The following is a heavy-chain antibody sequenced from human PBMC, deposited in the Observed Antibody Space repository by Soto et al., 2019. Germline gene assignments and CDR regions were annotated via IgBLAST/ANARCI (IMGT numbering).Heavy chain of an antibody. CDR1: GYSFVSHG. J-gene: IGHJ4*02. CDR2: IGPYKGGT. V-gene: IGHV1-18*04. Sequence: QLVQSGPEVKKPGASVRLSCKASGYSFVSHGIGCGRHATGQGLEWMAWIGPYKGGTKYAQRLQGRVTVTTDTHTSSVYMELRNLGPDDTAVYYCAIDVQHWWEYATGGFDYWGQGTLVAVSS. CDR3: AIDVQHWWEYATGGFDY. D-gene: IGHD2-8*02.